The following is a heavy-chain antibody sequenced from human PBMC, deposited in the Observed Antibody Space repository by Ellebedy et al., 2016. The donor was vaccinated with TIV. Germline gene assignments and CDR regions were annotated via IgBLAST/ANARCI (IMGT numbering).Heavy chain of an antibody. CDR2: INHGGST. V-gene: IGHV4-34*01. J-gene: IGHJ4*02. CDR3: ARVSNLKGADY. Sequence: MPGGSLRLSCAVYGGSFSGYFWTWIRQPPGKGLEWIGEINHGGSTNYNPSLKSRVSISVDTSKNQFSLNLTSVTAADTAVYYCARVSNLKGADYWGQGTLVTVSS. D-gene: IGHD3-16*01. CDR1: GGSFSGYF.